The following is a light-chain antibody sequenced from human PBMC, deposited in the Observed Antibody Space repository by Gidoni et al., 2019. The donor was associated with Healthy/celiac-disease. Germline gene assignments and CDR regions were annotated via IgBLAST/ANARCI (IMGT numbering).Light chain of an antibody. CDR2: RTN. CDR3: AAWDDSLSGVV. J-gene: IGLJ2*01. V-gene: IGLV1-47*01. CDR1: SPTTGSNH. Sequence: QPVLTQPPTAPATPAQRVTLSCSGSSPTTGSNHVYWSQQLPGTAPKLLIYRTNQRPHGVPDRFSGSKSGPAASLAICGRRSEDDADYYCAAWDDSLSGVVFGGGTKLTVL.